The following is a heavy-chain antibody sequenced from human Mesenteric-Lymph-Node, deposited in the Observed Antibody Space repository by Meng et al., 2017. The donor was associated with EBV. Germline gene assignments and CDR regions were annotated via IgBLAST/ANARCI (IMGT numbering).Heavy chain of an antibody. Sequence: EVQVLDSGVGFIHPVCALSLSCAASGFIVSGHYMSWVRQVPGKGLYCVSVIYTDGSTYYADSVKGRFTISRDNSKNTLFIQMNNLRVYDTAVYYCVRWPWNNWGQGTLVTVSS. CDR1: GFIVSGHY. CDR2: IYTDGST. D-gene: IGHD1/OR15-1a*01. CDR3: VRWPWNN. J-gene: IGHJ4*02. V-gene: IGHV3-53*01.